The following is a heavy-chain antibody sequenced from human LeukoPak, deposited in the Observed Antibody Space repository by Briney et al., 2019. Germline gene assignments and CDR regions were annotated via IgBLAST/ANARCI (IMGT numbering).Heavy chain of an antibody. J-gene: IGHJ5*02. CDR1: GYTFTSYD. V-gene: IGHV1-8*01. CDR2: MNPNSGNT. D-gene: IGHD1-20*01. CDR3: ARGPYNWNDQNCFDP. Sequence: ASVKVSCKASGYTFTSYDINWVRQATGQGLEWMGWMNPNSGNTGYAQKFQGRVTMTRNTSISTAYMELSSLRSEDTAVYYCARGPYNWNDQNCFDPWGQGTLVTVSS.